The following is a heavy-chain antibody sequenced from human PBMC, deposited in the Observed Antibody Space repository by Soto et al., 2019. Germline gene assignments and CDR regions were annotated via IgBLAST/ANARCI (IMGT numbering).Heavy chain of an antibody. V-gene: IGHV1-8*01. Sequence: ASVKVSCKASGYTFTSDDIDWVRQATGQGLEWMGWMNPNSGNTGYAQKFQGRVTMTRNTSISTAYMELSSLRSEDTAVYYCARGLARRYCSGGSCYPRPQVYYYYYYYMDVWGKGTTVTVSS. CDR1: GYTFTSDD. CDR3: ARGLARRYCSGGSCYPRPQVYYYYYYYMDV. J-gene: IGHJ6*03. D-gene: IGHD2-15*01. CDR2: MNPNSGNT.